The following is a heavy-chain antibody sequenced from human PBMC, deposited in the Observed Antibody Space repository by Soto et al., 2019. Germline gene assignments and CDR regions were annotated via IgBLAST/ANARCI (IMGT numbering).Heavy chain of an antibody. CDR3: TRVFYQYYFDY. J-gene: IGHJ4*02. Sequence: GGSLRLSCAASGFIFSDHDIHWVRQAPGKGLEWVGRSRNAYSSFTTEYAASVKGRFTISRDDSKKSLYLQMNNLKTEDTAVYYCTRVFYQYYFDYWGQGT. CDR1: GFIFSDHD. V-gene: IGHV3-72*01. CDR2: SRNAYSSFTT.